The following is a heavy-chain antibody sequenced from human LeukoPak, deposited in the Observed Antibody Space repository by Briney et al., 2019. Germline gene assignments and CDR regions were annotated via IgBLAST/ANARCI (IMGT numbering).Heavy chain of an antibody. CDR2: INHSGST. V-gene: IGHV4-34*01. CDR3: ARSGKYSSSWYFDY. Sequence: PSETLSLTCAVYGGSFSGYYWSWIRQPPGKGLEWIGEINHSGSTNYNPSLKSRVTISVDTSKNQFSLKLSSVTAADTAVYYCARSGKYSSSWYFDYWGQGTLVTVSS. CDR1: GGSFSGYY. J-gene: IGHJ4*02. D-gene: IGHD6-13*01.